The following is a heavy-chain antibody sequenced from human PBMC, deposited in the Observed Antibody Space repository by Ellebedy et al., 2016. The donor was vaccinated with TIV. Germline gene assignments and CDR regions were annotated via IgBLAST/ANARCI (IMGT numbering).Heavy chain of an antibody. V-gene: IGHV3-30-3*01. CDR3: ARDRPYYDSGISHPAFDY. CDR1: GFTFNTYA. D-gene: IGHD3-16*01. CDR2: LSYDGSNT. J-gene: IGHJ4*02. Sequence: GESLKISCAASGFTFNTYAMHWVRQAPGKGLEWVALLSYDGSNTHYAESVKGRFTVSRDNSKSTLYLQMNSLRGDDTAVYYCARDRPYYDSGISHPAFDYWGQGTLVTVSP.